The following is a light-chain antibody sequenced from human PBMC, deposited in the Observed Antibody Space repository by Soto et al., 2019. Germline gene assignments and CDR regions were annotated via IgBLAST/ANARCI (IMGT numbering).Light chain of an antibody. CDR3: QQYNNWPPYT. CDR1: QSVSNN. V-gene: IGKV3-15*01. J-gene: IGKJ2*01. CDR2: GAS. Sequence: EIVMTQSPATLSVFPGERATLSCGASQSVSNNLAWYQQKPGQAPRLLIYGASTRATGIPARFSGSGSGTEFTLTISSLQSEDFAVYYCQQYNNWPPYTFGQGTKVDIK.